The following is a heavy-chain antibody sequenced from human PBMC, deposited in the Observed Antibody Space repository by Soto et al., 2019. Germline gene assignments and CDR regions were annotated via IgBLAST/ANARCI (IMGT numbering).Heavy chain of an antibody. V-gene: IGHV4-4*07. J-gene: IGHJ5*02. D-gene: IGHD6-13*01. CDR2: VSSTGST. CDR3: ARGVPAAGTDWFDP. Sequence: WETLSLTCTVSGGSISNYYWNWIRQPADKRLEWIGRVSSTGSTYYNPSLKSRVTISVDTSKNQVSLNLTSVTAADSAKYYCARGVPAAGTDWFDPWGQGTLVTVSS. CDR1: GGSISNYY.